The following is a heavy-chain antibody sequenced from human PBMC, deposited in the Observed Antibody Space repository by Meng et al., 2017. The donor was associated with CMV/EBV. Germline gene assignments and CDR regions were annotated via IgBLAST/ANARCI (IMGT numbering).Heavy chain of an antibody. J-gene: IGHJ6*02. Sequence: ASVKVSCKASGYTFTDYYMHWVRQAPGQGLEWMGWISAYNGNTNYAQKLQGRVTMTTDTSTSTAYMELRSLRSDDTAVYYCARDRYDILTGYCTGGDYYYGMDVWGQGTTVTVSS. D-gene: IGHD3-9*01. V-gene: IGHV1-18*01. CDR3: ARDRYDILTGYCTGGDYYYGMDV. CDR2: ISAYNGNT. CDR1: GYTFTDYY.